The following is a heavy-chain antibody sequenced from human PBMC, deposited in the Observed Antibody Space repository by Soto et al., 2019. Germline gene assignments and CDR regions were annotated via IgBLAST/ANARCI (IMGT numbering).Heavy chain of an antibody. Sequence: LETLSLTCTVSGGSISSYYWSWIRQPPGKGLEWIGYIYYSGSTNYNPSLKSRVTISVDTSKNQFSLKLSSVTAADTAVYYCARDLSPAGRYYYYGMDVWGQGTTVTVSS. D-gene: IGHD2-2*01. CDR1: GGSISSYY. CDR3: ARDLSPAGRYYYYGMDV. J-gene: IGHJ6*02. V-gene: IGHV4-59*01. CDR2: IYYSGST.